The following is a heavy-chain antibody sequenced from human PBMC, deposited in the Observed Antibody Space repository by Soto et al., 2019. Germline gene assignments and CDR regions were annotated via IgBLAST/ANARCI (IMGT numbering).Heavy chain of an antibody. Sequence: EVQLVESGGGLVKPGGSLRLSCAASGFTFSSYTMNWVRQAPGKGLEWVSSISSSSSYKYYADSVKGRFTISRDNAKTSLYLQMSSLRAEDTAVYYCAREGWDCSSASCYTPDNFDYLGQGTLVTVSS. D-gene: IGHD2-2*02. CDR2: ISSSSSYK. CDR3: AREGWDCSSASCYTPDNFDY. V-gene: IGHV3-21*01. CDR1: GFTFSSYT. J-gene: IGHJ4*02.